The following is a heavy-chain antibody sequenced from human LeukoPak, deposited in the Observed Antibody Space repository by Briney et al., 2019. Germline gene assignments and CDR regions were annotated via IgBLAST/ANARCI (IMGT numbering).Heavy chain of an antibody. CDR3: SGYPVGGAFDI. J-gene: IGHJ3*02. D-gene: IGHD3-22*01. Sequence: SQTLSLTCTVSGGSISRGDYYWSWIRQPPGKGLEWIGYIYYSGSTYYNPSLKSRVTISVDTSKNQFSLKLSSVTAADTAVYYCSGYPVGGAFDIWGQGTMVTVSS. CDR1: GGSISRGDYY. CDR2: IYYSGST. V-gene: IGHV4-30-4*01.